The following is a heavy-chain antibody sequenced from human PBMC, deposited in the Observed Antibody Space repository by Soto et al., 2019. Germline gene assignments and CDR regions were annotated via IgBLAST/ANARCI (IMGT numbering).Heavy chain of an antibody. CDR1: GFNFSGSA. CDR2: VRSKANSYAT. Sequence: EVQLVESGGGLVQPGGSLKVSCAASGFNFSGSAMHWVRQASGKGLEWVGRVRSKANSYATAYAASVKVRFTISRDDSKNTAYLQMNSLQTEDTAVYYCIRRSQDDSSGYFANWGQGTLVTVST. V-gene: IGHV3-73*02. J-gene: IGHJ4*02. D-gene: IGHD3-22*01. CDR3: IRRSQDDSSGYFAN.